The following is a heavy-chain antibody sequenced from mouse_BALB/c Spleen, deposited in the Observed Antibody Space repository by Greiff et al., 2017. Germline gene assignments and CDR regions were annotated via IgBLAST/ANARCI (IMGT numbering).Heavy chain of an antibody. D-gene: IGHD2-3*01. V-gene: IGHV1-54*01. Sequence: VKLQESGAELVRPGTSVKVSCKASGYAFTNYLIEWVKQRPGQGLEWIGVINPGSGGTNYNEKFKGKATLTADKSSSTAYMQLSSLTSDDSAVYFCAREGIYDGYYFAYWGQGTLVTVSA. J-gene: IGHJ3*01. CDR1: GYAFTNYL. CDR2: INPGSGGT. CDR3: AREGIYDGYYFAY.